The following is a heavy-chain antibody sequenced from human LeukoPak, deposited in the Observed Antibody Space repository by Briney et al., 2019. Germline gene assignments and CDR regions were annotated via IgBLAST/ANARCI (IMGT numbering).Heavy chain of an antibody. CDR1: GYSISSGYY. Sequence: PSETLSLTCTVSGYSISSGYYWGWIRQPPGKGLEWIGSIYHSGSTYYNPSIKSRVTISVDTSKNQLSLKLSSVTAADTAVYYCARKPRRDGYNSRPDYFDYWGQGTLVTVSS. J-gene: IGHJ4*02. CDR3: ARKPRRDGYNSRPDYFDY. V-gene: IGHV4-38-2*02. CDR2: IYHSGST. D-gene: IGHD5-24*01.